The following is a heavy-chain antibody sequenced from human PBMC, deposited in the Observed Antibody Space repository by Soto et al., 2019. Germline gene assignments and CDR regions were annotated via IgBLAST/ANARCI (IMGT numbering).Heavy chain of an antibody. CDR2: INAGNGNT. Sequence: QVQLVQSGAEVKKPGASVKVSCKASGYTFTSYAMHWVRQDPGQRLEWMGWINAGNGNTKYSQKFQGRVTITRDTSASTAYMELSSLRSEDTAVYYCARGDSSSWYSLYYWGQGTLVTVSS. CDR1: GYTFTSYA. CDR3: ARGDSSSWYSLYY. J-gene: IGHJ4*02. D-gene: IGHD6-13*01. V-gene: IGHV1-3*01.